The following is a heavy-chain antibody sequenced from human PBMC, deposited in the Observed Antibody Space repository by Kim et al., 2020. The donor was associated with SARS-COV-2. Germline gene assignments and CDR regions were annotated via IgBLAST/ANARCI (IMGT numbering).Heavy chain of an antibody. Sequence: GGSLRLSCAIYGLTFRDYWMSWVRQAPGKRLEWVANIKQDGSERNYVDSVKGRFTISRDNDKNSLYLQMNSLRDEDTAVYYCARDLTVSTRGFDYWGQGTLVTVSS. CDR1: GLTFRDYW. J-gene: IGHJ4*02. CDR3: ARDLTVSTRGFDY. CDR2: IKQDGSER. V-gene: IGHV3-7*05. D-gene: IGHD4-17*01.